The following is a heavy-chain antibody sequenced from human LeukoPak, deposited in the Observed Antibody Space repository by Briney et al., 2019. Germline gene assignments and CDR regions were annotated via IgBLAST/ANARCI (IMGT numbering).Heavy chain of an antibody. CDR3: ARVRRLGYCSSTSCYGNRSPYNWFDP. D-gene: IGHD2-2*01. Sequence: SETLSLTCTVSGGSISSSSYYWGWIRQPPGKGLEWIGSIYYSGCTYYNPSLKSRVTISVDTSKNQFSLKLSSVTAADTAVYYCARVRRLGYCSSTSCYGNRSPYNWFDPWGQGTLVTVSS. J-gene: IGHJ5*02. CDR1: GGSISSSSYY. CDR2: IYYSGCT. V-gene: IGHV4-39*07.